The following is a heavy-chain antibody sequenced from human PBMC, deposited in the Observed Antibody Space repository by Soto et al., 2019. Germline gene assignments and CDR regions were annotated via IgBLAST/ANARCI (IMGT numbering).Heavy chain of an antibody. Sequence: QVQLQQWGAGLLKPSETLSLTCAVYGGSFSGYYWSWIRQPPGKGLEWIGEINHSGSTNYNPSLKSRGTLSVDTSKNQFSLKLSSVTAADTAVYYCARVTGRYYYGMDVRGQWTTVTVSS. J-gene: IGHJ6*02. CDR2: INHSGST. CDR1: GGSFSGYY. CDR3: ARVTGRYYYGMDV. V-gene: IGHV4-34*01.